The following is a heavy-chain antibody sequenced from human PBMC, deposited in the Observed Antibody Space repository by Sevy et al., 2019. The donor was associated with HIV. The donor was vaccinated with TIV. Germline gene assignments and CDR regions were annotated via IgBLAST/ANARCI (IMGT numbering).Heavy chain of an antibody. CDR2: ISWNSGSI. J-gene: IGHJ3*02. CDR1: GFTFDDYA. Sequence: GGSLRLSCAASGFTFDDYAMHWVRQAPGKGLEWVSGISWNSGSIGYADSVKGRFTISRDNAKNSLYLQMNSLRAEDTAFDSWAKGPYYYDSSGASRGAFDIWGQGTMVTVSS. D-gene: IGHD3-22*01. CDR3: AKGPYYYDSSGASRGAFDI. V-gene: IGHV3-9*01.